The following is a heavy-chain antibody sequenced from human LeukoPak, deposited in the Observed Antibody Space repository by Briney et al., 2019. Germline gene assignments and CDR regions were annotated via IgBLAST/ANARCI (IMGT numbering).Heavy chain of an antibody. CDR2: ISYDGGYQ. CDR3: AKDLYSGYDSNWFDP. CDR1: GFNFGSYA. J-gene: IGHJ5*02. V-gene: IGHV3-30*18. D-gene: IGHD5-12*01. Sequence: GGSLRLSCAASGFNFGSYAMDWVRQAPGKGLEWVGDISYDGGYQSYAVSVRGRFTISRDNSKNTLFLQMNSLRPEDAAVYYCAKDLYSGYDSNWFDPWGQGTLVTVSS.